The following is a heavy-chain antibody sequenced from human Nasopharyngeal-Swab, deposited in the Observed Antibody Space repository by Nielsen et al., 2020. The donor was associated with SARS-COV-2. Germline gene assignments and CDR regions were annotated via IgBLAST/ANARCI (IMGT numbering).Heavy chain of an antibody. Sequence: GGSLRLSCAAPGFTFSGYAMHWVRQAPGKGLVWVSRINSDGSSTSYADSVKGRFTISRDNAKNTLYLQMNSLRAEDTAVYYCARHDYGENYWGQGTLVTVSS. CDR2: INSDGSST. CDR3: ARHDYGENY. V-gene: IGHV3-74*01. D-gene: IGHD4-17*01. CDR1: GFTFSGYA. J-gene: IGHJ4*02.